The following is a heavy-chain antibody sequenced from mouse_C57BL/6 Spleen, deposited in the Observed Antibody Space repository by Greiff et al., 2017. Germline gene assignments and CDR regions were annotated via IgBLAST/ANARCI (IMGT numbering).Heavy chain of an antibody. CDR3: ARSGLLHFAY. Sequence: QVQLKQSGAELVRPGASVKLSCKASGYTFTDYYINWVKQRPGQGLEWIARIYPGSGNTYYNEKFKGKATLTAEKSSSTAYMQLSSLTSEDSAVYFCARSGLLHFAYWGQGTLVTVSA. V-gene: IGHV1-76*01. CDR1: GYTFTDYY. CDR2: IYPGSGNT. J-gene: IGHJ3*01. D-gene: IGHD2-3*01.